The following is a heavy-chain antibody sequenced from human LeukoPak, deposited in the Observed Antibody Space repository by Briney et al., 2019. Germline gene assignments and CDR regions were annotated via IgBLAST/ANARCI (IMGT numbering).Heavy chain of an antibody. CDR3: AREEGDIVVVPAALGAFDI. D-gene: IGHD2-2*01. CDR1: GYTFTSYY. V-gene: IGHV1-46*01. CDR2: INPSGGST. J-gene: IGHJ3*02. Sequence: GASVKVSRKASGYTFTSYYMRWVRQAPGQGLEWMGIINPSGGSTSYAQKFQGRVTMTRDTSTSTVYMELSSLRSEDTAVYYCAREEGDIVVVPAALGAFDIWGQGTMVTVSS.